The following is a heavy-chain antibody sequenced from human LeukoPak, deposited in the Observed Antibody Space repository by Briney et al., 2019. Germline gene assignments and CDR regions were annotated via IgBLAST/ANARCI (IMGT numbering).Heavy chain of an antibody. V-gene: IGHV4-59*01. CDR3: ARGVSEMDTIYYFDY. D-gene: IGHD5-24*01. J-gene: IGHJ4*02. CDR2: IYYSGST. CDR1: GGSISSYY. Sequence: SETLSLTCAVSGGSISSYYWSWVRQPPGKGLECRGYIYYSGSTNYNPALKRRGTISLDTSKKQFSLKLSSVTAADTAVCYCARGVSEMDTIYYFDYWGPGTLVTASS.